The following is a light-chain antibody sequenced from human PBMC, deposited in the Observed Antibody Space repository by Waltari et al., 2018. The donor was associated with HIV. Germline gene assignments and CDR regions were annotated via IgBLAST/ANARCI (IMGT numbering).Light chain of an antibody. CDR2: DAS. CDR1: QSVSIY. CDR3: QQRSRWPPAYT. J-gene: IGKJ2*01. V-gene: IGKV3-11*01. Sequence: EIVLTQSPATLSVSPGERATLSCRASQSVSIYLAWYQQKPGQPPRLLIYDASNRATAIPARFSGSGSGTDFTLTISSLEPEDFAVYYCQQRSRWPPAYTFGQGTKLEIK.